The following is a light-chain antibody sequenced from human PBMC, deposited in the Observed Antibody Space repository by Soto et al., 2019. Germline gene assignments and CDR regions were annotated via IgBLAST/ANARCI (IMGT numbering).Light chain of an antibody. Sequence: QSVLTQQPSASGTPGQRLTISCSGSSSNIGSNYVYWYQQLPGTAPKLLIYRNNQRPSGVPDRFSGSKSGTSASLAISGLRSEDEADYYCAAWDDSLSVVFGGGTQLTVL. CDR1: SSNIGSNY. CDR2: RNN. J-gene: IGLJ2*01. CDR3: AAWDDSLSVV. V-gene: IGLV1-47*01.